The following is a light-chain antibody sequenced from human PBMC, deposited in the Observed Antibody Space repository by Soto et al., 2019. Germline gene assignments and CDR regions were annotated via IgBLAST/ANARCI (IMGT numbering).Light chain of an antibody. V-gene: IGKV1-39*01. J-gene: IGKJ5*01. Sequence: DIQMTQSPSSLSASVGDRVTISCRTSQTINNNLNWYQQKPGKAPNLLIYSSSSLLSGVPPRFSGSGSGTDFTLTISSRQPEDFATYFCQQTCMSPITFGQGTLLDIK. CDR2: SSS. CDR3: QQTCMSPIT. CDR1: QTINNN.